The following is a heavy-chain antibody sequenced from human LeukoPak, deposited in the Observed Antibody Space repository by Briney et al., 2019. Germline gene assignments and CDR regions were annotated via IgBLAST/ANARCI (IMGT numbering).Heavy chain of an antibody. CDR1: GGSISSGSYY. D-gene: IGHD3-22*01. CDR3: TYSSSGYSGAFDI. Sequence: TSSETLSLTCTVSGGSISSGSYYWGWIRQPPGKGLEWIGSIYYSGSTYYNPSLKSRVTISVDTSKNQFSLKLTSVTAADTAVYYCTYSSSGYSGAFDIWGQGTMVTVSS. CDR2: IYYSGST. V-gene: IGHV4-39*01. J-gene: IGHJ3*02.